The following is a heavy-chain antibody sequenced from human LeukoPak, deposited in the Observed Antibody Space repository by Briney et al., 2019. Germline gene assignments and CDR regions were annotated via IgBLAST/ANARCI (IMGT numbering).Heavy chain of an antibody. J-gene: IGHJ5*02. CDR2: IRSNSDGGTI. CDR3: ATDFYDST. V-gene: IGHV3-15*07. D-gene: IGHD3-22*01. CDR1: GFTFSNAW. Sequence: PGGSLRLSCAASGFTFSNAWMNWVRQAPGKELEWVGRIRSNSDGGTIDYAAPVKGRFTLSRDDSKTTLYLQMNSLQTEDTAVYYCATDFYDSTWGQGTLVTVSS.